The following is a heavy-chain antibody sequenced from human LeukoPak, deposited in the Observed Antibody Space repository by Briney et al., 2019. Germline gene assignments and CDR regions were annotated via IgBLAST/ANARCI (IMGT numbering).Heavy chain of an antibody. CDR2: ISSGSSYI. D-gene: IGHD2-2*01. CDR3: ARDTDCSSTSCPFDY. Sequence: GGSLRLSCAASGFTFSRYNMNWVRQAPGKGLEWVSSISSGSSYIYYADSVKGRFTISRDNAKNSLYLQMNSLRAEDTALYYCARDTDCSSTSCPFDYWGQGTLVTVSS. CDR1: GFTFSRYN. J-gene: IGHJ4*02. V-gene: IGHV3-21*04.